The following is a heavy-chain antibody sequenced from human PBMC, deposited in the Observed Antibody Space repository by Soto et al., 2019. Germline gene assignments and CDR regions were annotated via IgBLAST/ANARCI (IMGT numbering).Heavy chain of an antibody. CDR2: IYYSGSI. CDR3: ARVGVDYYYGMDV. D-gene: IGHD3-16*01. V-gene: IGHV4-61*01. CDR1: GGSVSSGSYY. J-gene: IGHJ6*02. Sequence: QVQLQESGPGLVKPSETLSLTCTVSGGSVSSGSYYWSWIRQPPGKGLEWIGYIYYSGSINYNPSLKSRVTISVDTSKNQFSLKLSSVTAADTAVYYCARVGVDYYYGMDVWGQGTTVTVSS.